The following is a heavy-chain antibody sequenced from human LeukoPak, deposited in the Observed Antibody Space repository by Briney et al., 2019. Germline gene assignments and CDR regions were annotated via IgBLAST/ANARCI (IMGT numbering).Heavy chain of an antibody. CDR3: ARGAYYFDY. Sequence: GGSLRLSCAASGFTFSDYYMSWIRQAPGKGLEWVSVLYSDDTIYYADPVQGRFTISRDNSKNTVYLQMNSLRGEDTAVYYCARGAYYFDYWGQGALVTVSS. CDR2: LYSDDTI. CDR1: GFTFSDYY. J-gene: IGHJ4*02. V-gene: IGHV3-66*01.